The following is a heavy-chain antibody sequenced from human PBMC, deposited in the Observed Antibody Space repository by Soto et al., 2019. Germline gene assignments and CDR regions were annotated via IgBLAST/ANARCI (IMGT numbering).Heavy chain of an antibody. Sequence: PSETLSLTCAVSGGSVSSSSYFWSWLRPPPGKGLEWIGYIYNSGSTNYNTSHKSRVNISVDTFKNQFSLKLSSVTAADTAVYYCARSVDLWGQGTLVTVSS. CDR1: GGSVSSSSYF. V-gene: IGHV4-61*01. CDR2: IYNSGST. CDR3: ARSVDL. J-gene: IGHJ5*02.